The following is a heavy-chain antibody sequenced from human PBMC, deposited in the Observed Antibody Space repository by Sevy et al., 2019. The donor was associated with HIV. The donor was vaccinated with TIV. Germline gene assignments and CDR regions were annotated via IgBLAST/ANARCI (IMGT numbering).Heavy chain of an antibody. CDR2: ISVTSART. J-gene: IGHJ3*02. Sequence: GGSLRLSCVGSDFTFSNYGMTWVRQAPGKGLEWVSSISVTSARTYYADSVRGRFTVSRDNSENTLYLQMNSLRAEDTAVYYCAKDPNDYCHSFDIWGQGTLVTVSS. CDR1: DFTFSNYG. D-gene: IGHD1-1*01. CDR3: AKDPNDYCHSFDI. V-gene: IGHV3-23*01.